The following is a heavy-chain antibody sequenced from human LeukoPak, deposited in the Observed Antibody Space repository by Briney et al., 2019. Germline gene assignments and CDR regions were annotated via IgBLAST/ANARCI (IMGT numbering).Heavy chain of an antibody. J-gene: IGHJ6*03. V-gene: IGHV4-34*01. CDR2: INHSGST. D-gene: IGHD5-18*01. CDR1: GGSFSGYY. CDR3: ARGRGYSYGYSYYYYYMDV. Sequence: SETLSLTCAVYGGSFSGYYWSWIRQPPGKGLEWIGEINHSGSTNYNPSLKSRVTISVDTSKNQFSLKLSSVTAADTAVYYCARGRGYSYGYSYYYYYMDVWGKGTTVTVSS.